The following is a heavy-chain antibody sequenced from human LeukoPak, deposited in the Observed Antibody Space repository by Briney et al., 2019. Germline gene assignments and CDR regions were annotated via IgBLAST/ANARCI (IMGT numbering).Heavy chain of an antibody. CDR3: ARGGYQLLWY. Sequence: GGSLRLSCAASGFTFRNYSMNSVPRAPATGLEWVASIKQDGSEKYYVDSVKSRFTISRDNAKNSLYLKMNSLRAEDTAVYCCARGGYQLLWYWGQGTLVTVSS. CDR1: GFTFRNYS. J-gene: IGHJ4*02. V-gene: IGHV3-7*04. CDR2: IKQDGSEK. D-gene: IGHD2-2*01.